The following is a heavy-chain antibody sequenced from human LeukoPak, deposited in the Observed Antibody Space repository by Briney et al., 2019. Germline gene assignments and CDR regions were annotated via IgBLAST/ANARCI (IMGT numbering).Heavy chain of an antibody. Sequence: SETLSLPCTVSGGSVSSGSYCWSWLRQPPGGALQWFGYMCHSGSSSYTTSVNSRLTMSVDASNNKFSLRMNCVTAAGSAIYYWARYTRFMIREIVTTMLDSWGQGTLVTVSS. CDR1: GGSVSSGSYC. CDR2: MCHSGSS. D-gene: IGHD3-16*01. CDR3: ARYTRFMIREIVTTMLDS. V-gene: IGHV4-61*01. J-gene: IGHJ4*02.